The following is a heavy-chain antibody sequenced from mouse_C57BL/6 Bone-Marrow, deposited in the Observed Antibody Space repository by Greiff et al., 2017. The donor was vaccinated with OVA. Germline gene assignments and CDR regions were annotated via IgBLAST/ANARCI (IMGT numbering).Heavy chain of an antibody. CDR1: GYTFTSYG. CDR3: ARAFICGGYYAGFAY. CDR2: IYPRSGNT. D-gene: IGHD2-3*01. V-gene: IGHV1-81*01. J-gene: IGHJ3*01. Sequence: VQLQQSGAELARPGASVKLSCKASGYTFTSYGISWVKQRTGQGLEWIGEIYPRSGNTYYNEKFKGKATLTADKSSSTAYMELRSLTSEDSAVYFCARAFICGGYYAGFAYWGQGTLVTVSA.